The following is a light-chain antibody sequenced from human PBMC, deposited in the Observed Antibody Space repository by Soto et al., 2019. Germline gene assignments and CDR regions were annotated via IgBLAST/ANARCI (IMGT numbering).Light chain of an antibody. J-gene: IGKJ1*01. Sequence: DIQMPQSPSSLSASVGDRVTITCRASQNIAEYLNWYHHRPGKVPKLLIYAASSLQSGVPSRLRGSDSCTEFQPTITAFLNEDFLPDYGQQTYCGPWTFGHGPEV. CDR3: QQTYCGPWT. CDR2: AAS. CDR1: QNIAEY. V-gene: IGKV1-39*01.